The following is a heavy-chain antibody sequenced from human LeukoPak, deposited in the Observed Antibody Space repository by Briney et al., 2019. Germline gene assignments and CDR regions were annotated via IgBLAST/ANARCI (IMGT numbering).Heavy chain of an antibody. J-gene: IGHJ4*02. D-gene: IGHD3-16*01. CDR2: ISYSGST. V-gene: IGHV4-59*01. CDR1: GGSISRYS. CDR3: ARVGYDYVWGNYFFEY. Sequence: PSETLSLICTVSGGSISRYSWSWIRQPPGKGLEWIGYISYSGSTNNDPSLKSRVSISVDTSKNQFSLKLRSVTAADPAVYYCARVGYDYVWGNYFFEYWGQGALVTVSS.